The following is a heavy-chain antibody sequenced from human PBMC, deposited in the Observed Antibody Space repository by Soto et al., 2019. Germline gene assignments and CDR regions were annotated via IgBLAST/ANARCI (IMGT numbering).Heavy chain of an antibody. CDR2: IYHSGST. V-gene: IGHV4-4*02. J-gene: IGHJ5*02. CDR1: GGSISSSNW. Sequence: SETLSLTYAVSGGSISSSNWWSWVRQPPGKGLEWIGGIYHSGSTNYNPSLKSRVTISVDKSKNQFSLKLSSVTAADTAVYYCASSTTPQLFDPWGQGTLVTVSS. D-gene: IGHD1-1*01. CDR3: ASSTTPQLFDP.